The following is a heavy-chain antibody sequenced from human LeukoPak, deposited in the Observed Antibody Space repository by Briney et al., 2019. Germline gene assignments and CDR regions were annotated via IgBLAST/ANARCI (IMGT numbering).Heavy chain of an antibody. CDR3: ARVYGNYDILTGYYRSYYYYMDV. J-gene: IGHJ6*03. V-gene: IGHV1-2*02. Sequence: ASVKVSCKASGYTFTGYYMHWVRQAPGQGLEWMGWINPNSGGTNYAQKFQGRVTMTRDTSISTAYMELSRLRSDDTAVYYCARVYGNYDILTGYYRSYYYYMDVWGKGTTVTISS. CDR1: GYTFTGYY. CDR2: INPNSGGT. D-gene: IGHD3-9*01.